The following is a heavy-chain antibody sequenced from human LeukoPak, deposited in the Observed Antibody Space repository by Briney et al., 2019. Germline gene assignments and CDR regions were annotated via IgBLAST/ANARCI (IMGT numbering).Heavy chain of an antibody. V-gene: IGHV3-23*01. CDR3: AKDYRYCTSTSCYGDDAFDI. CDR2: ISGSGGRT. D-gene: IGHD2-2*01. CDR1: GFTFSSYG. Sequence: GGSLRLSCAASGFTFSSYGMSWVRQAPGKGLEWVSAISGSGGRTYYADSVKGRFTISGDNSKNTLYLQMNSLRAEDTAVYYCAKDYRYCTSTSCYGDDAFDIWGQGTMVSVSS. J-gene: IGHJ3*02.